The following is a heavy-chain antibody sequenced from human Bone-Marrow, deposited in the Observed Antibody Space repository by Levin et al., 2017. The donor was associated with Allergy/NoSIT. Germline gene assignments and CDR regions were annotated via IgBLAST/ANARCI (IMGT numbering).Heavy chain of an antibody. CDR3: ARQIPVRGVIIGWFDP. CDR1: GYSFTSYW. CDR2: IDPSDSYT. V-gene: IGHV5-10-1*01. J-gene: IGHJ5*02. Sequence: GGSLRLSCKGSGYSFTSYWISWVRQMPGKGLEWMGRIDPSDSYTNYSPSFQGHVTISADKSISTAYLQWSSLKASDTAMYYCARQIPVRGVIIGWFDPWGQGTLVTVSS. D-gene: IGHD3-10*01.